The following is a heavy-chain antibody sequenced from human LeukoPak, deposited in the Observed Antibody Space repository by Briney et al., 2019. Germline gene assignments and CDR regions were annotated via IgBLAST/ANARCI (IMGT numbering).Heavy chain of an antibody. J-gene: IGHJ6*02. Sequence: GGSLRLSYAVSGFTFSSYAMSWVRQAPGKGLEWVSAISGGGGSTYYADSVKGRFTISRDNSKNTLYLQMNSLRAEDTAVYYCAKDLGGKPYYYYGMDVWGQGTTVTVSS. V-gene: IGHV3-23*01. CDR1: GFTFSSYA. CDR2: ISGGGGST. CDR3: AKDLGGKPYYYYGMDV.